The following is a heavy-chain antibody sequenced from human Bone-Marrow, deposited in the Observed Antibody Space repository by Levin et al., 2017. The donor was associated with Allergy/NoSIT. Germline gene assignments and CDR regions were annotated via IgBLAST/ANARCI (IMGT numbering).Heavy chain of an antibody. CDR2: INWNSGTI. J-gene: IGHJ1*01. D-gene: IGHD3-16*01. Sequence: SCAASGFTFDDFAMHWVRHAPEKGLEWVSGINWNSGTIDYADSVKGRFTMSRDNAKNSLYLQMNSLRPEDTAFYYCAKVPSSFGGSYYFHHWGRGTLVTVSS. CDR1: GFTFDDFA. V-gene: IGHV3-9*01. CDR3: AKVPSSFGGSYYFHH.